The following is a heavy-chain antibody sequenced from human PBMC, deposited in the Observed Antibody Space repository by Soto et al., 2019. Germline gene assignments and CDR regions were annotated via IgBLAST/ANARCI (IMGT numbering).Heavy chain of an antibody. J-gene: IGHJ6*03. D-gene: IGHD6-6*01. CDR2: IYYSGST. CDR1: GGSISSYY. V-gene: IGHV4-59*08. Sequence: PSETLSLTCTVSGGSISSYYWSWIRQPPGKGLEWIGYIYYSGSTNYNPSLKSRVTISVDTSKNRFSLKLSSVTAADTAVYYCARHEHNSWSIAARPVGRYYYYYMDVWGKGTTVTVSS. CDR3: ARHEHNSWSIAARPVGRYYYYYMDV.